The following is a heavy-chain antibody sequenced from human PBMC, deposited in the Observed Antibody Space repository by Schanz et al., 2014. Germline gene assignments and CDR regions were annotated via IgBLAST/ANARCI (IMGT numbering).Heavy chain of an antibody. CDR3: AKDPSHGDYDFYFDY. D-gene: IGHD3-22*01. Sequence: QVQMVESGGGVVQPGRSLRLSCAASGFAFSVYGMHWFRQPAGKGLEWVAVIWYDENNKYYADSVKGRFTMSRDNSKNTLYLQMNSLRAEDTAVYYCAKDPSHGDYDFYFDYWGQGTLVTVSS. V-gene: IGHV3-33*06. CDR2: IWYDENNK. J-gene: IGHJ4*02. CDR1: GFAFSVYG.